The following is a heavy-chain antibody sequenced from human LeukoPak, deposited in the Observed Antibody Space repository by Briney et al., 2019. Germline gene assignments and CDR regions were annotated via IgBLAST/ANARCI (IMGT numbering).Heavy chain of an antibody. V-gene: IGHV3-20*04. CDR3: ARDEGWEVTPRFVY. CDR2: INWNGDNT. CDR1: GFTFDDYG. Sequence: GPLRLSCAASGFTFDDYGMSWVRHAPGKGLEWVSGINWNGDNTGYVDSVKGRFTISRDNAKNYLYLQMKSLRAEDTALYYCARDEGWEVTPRFVYWGQGTLVTVSS. J-gene: IGHJ4*02. D-gene: IGHD1-26*01.